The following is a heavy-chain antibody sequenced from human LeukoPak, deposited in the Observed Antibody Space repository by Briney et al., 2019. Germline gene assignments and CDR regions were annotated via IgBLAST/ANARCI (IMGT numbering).Heavy chain of an antibody. V-gene: IGHV1-2*02. Sequence: ASVKVSCKASGGTFSSYAISWVRQAPGQGLERMGGINPNSGGTNYAQKFQGRVTMTRDTSISTAYMELSRLRSDDTAVYYCARDHLPRSHFHPGGELDYWGQGTLVTVSS. CDR3: ARDHLPRSHFHPGGELDY. J-gene: IGHJ4*02. CDR2: INPNSGGT. CDR1: GGTFSSYA. D-gene: IGHD3-16*01.